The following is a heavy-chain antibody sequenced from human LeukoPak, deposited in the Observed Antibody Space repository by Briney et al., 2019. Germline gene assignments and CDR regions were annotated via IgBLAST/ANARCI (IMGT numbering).Heavy chain of an antibody. V-gene: IGHV1-46*01. CDR2: INPSGGST. D-gene: IGHD6-6*01. J-gene: IGHJ6*02. CDR3: ARVGIAARLSYYYYGMDV. CDR1: GYTFTSYY. Sequence: ASVKVSCKASGYTFTSYYMHWVRQAPGQGLEWMGIINPSGGSTSYAQKFQGRVTMTRDTSTSTFYMELSSLRSEDTAVYYCARVGIAARLSYYYYGMDVWGQGTTVTVSS.